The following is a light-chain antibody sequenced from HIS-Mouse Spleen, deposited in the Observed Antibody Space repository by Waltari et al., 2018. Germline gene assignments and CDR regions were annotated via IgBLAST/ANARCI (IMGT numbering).Light chain of an antibody. V-gene: IGLV3-10*01. CDR1: ALPKKY. CDR3: YSTDSSGNHRV. J-gene: IGLJ2*01. Sequence: SLQLTQPPSLSVPPGQTARITCPGAALPKKYAYWYQHKSGQAPVRVIYEDSKRPSGIPERFSGSSSGTMATLTISGAQVEDEADYYCYSTDSSGNHRVFGGGTKLTVL. CDR2: EDS.